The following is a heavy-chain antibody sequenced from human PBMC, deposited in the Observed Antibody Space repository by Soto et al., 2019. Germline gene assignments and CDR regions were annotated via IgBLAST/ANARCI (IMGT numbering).Heavy chain of an antibody. CDR2: VYYSGCA. CDR1: GVSIHNSHSF. Sequence: LSLTCTVSGVSIHNSHSFWGWIRQPPGKGLEFIGTVYYSGCAHYNSSLKSRVTISVDTANNQVSLRMRSLTAADTAVYYCGRVVEGATRHTDLDSWGQGTLVTVSS. V-gene: IGHV4-39*01. J-gene: IGHJ5*01. CDR3: GRVVEGATRHTDLDS. D-gene: IGHD2-21*01.